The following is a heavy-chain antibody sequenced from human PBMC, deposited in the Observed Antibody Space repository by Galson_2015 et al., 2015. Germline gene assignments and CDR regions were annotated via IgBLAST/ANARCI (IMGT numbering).Heavy chain of an antibody. D-gene: IGHD2-8*01. CDR2: MNPNSGNT. CDR3: ARGDLYCTNGVCHYYYGMDV. V-gene: IGHV1-8*01. Sequence: SVKVSCKASGYTFTSYDINWVRQATGQGLEWMGWMNPNSGNTGYAQKFQGRVTMTRNTSISTAYMELSSLRSEDTAVYYCARGDLYCTNGVCHYYYGMDVWGQGTTVTVSS. CDR1: GYTFTSYD. J-gene: IGHJ6*02.